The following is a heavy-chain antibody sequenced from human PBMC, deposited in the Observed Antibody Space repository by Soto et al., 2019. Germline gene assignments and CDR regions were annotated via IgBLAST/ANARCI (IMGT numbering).Heavy chain of an antibody. J-gene: IGHJ4*02. D-gene: IGHD5-12*01. CDR1: GGPIRSYY. CDR3: AREGFSGYEALDY. V-gene: IGHV4-59*01. CDR2: IAYTGIT. Sequence: QVHLQESGPGLLKPSETLSLTCSVSGGPIRSYYLSWVRQAPGKGLEWIAYIAYTGITGYNPSLRSRVTISGDTSQSVCSLKMTSVTAADTAVYYCAREGFSGYEALDYWGQGILVTVSS.